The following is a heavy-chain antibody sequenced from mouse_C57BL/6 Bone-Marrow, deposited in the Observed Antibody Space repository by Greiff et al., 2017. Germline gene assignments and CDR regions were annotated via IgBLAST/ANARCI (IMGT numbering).Heavy chain of an antibody. J-gene: IGHJ2*01. CDR2: IYPGSGST. CDR1: GYTFTSYW. CDR3: ARGTLWLRRDY. D-gene: IGHD2-2*01. Sequence: QVQLKQPGAELVKPGASVKMSCKASGYTFTSYWITWVKQRPGQGLEWIGDIYPGSGSTNYNEKFKSKATLTVDTSSSTAYMQLSSLTSEDSAVYYCARGTLWLRRDYWGQGTTLTVSS. V-gene: IGHV1-55*01.